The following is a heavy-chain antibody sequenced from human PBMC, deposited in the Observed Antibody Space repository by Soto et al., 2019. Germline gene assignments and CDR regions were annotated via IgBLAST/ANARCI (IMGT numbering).Heavy chain of an antibody. CDR1: GGSFSGYY. V-gene: IGHV4-34*01. Sequence: NPSETLSLTCAVYGGSFSGYYWSWIRQPPGKGLGWIGEINHSGSTNYNPSLKSRVTISVDTSKNQFSLKLSSVTAADTAVYYCARVYCSGGSCPNLDYWGQGTLVTVSS. CDR2: INHSGST. J-gene: IGHJ4*02. D-gene: IGHD2-15*01. CDR3: ARVYCSGGSCPNLDY.